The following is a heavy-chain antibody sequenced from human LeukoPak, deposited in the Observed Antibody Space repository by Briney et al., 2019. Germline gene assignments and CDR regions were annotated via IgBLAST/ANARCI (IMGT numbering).Heavy chain of an antibody. D-gene: IGHD1-14*01. CDR2: IIPILGIA. CDR1: GGTFSSYT. CDR3: ARGRKDDEDPSGDFDY. Sequence: SVKVSCKASGGTFSSYTISWVRQAPGQGLEWMGRIIPILGIANYAQKFRGRVTITADKSTSTAYMELSSLRSEDTAVYYCARGRKDDEDPSGDFDYWGQGTLVTVSS. V-gene: IGHV1-69*02. J-gene: IGHJ4*02.